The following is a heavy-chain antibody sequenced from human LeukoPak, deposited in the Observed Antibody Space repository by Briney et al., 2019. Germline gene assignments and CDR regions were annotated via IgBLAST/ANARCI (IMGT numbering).Heavy chain of an antibody. CDR2: IKQDGSEK. D-gene: IGHD3-16*02. V-gene: IGHV3-7*01. Sequence: GGSLRLSCAASGFTFSSYAMHWVRQAPGKGLEWVANIKQDGSEKYYVDSVKGRFTISRDNAKNSLYLQMNSLRAEDTAVYYCARELSRYDYVWGSYRYQLPLNYWGQGTLVTVSS. J-gene: IGHJ4*02. CDR1: GFTFSSYA. CDR3: ARELSRYDYVWGSYRYQLPLNY.